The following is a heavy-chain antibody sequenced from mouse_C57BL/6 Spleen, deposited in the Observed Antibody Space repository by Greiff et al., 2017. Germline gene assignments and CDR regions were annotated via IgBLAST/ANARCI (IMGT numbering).Heavy chain of an antibody. CDR3: ARHYDYDWFAY. CDR1: GYTFTSYW. CDR2: IHPNSGST. D-gene: IGHD2-4*01. J-gene: IGHJ3*01. Sequence: QVQLQQPVAELVKPGASVKLSCKASGYTFTSYWMHWVKQRPGQGLEWIGMIHPNSGSTNYNEKFKSKATLTVDKSSSTAYMQLSSLTSEDSAVYYCARHYDYDWFAYWGQGTLVTVSA. V-gene: IGHV1-64*01.